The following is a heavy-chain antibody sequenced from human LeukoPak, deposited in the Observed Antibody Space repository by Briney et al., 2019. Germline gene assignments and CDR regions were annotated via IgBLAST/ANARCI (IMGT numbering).Heavy chain of an antibody. Sequence: PSETLSLTCTVSGGSISSGGYYWSWIRQHPGKGLEWIGYIYYSGSTNYNPSLKSRVTISVDTSKNQFSLKLSSVTAADTAVYYCRGAARPRDGMDVWGQGTTVTVSS. CDR3: RGAARPRDGMDV. CDR2: IYYSGST. D-gene: IGHD6-6*01. CDR1: GGSISSGGYY. V-gene: IGHV4-31*09. J-gene: IGHJ6*02.